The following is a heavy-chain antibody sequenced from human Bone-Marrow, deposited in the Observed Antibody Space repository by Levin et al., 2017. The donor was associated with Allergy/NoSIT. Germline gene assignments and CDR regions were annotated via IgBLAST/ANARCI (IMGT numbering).Heavy chain of an antibody. CDR1: GYTFSDYY. V-gene: IGHV1-2*06. D-gene: IGHD2-15*01. CDR2: IHPKTGGT. CDR3: ARDDKVLGCLDV. J-gene: IGHJ6*02. Sequence: ASVKVSCKASGYTFSDYYMHWVRQAPGQGLEWMGRIHPKTGGTRSAQKFQGRVTMTRDTSTSTVYMELSGLRSDDAAVYYCARDDKVLGCLDVWGQGTPVTVSS.